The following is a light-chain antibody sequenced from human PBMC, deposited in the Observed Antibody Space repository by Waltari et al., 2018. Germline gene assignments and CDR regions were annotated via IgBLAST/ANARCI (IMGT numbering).Light chain of an antibody. V-gene: IGKV4-1*01. CDR2: WAS. J-gene: IGKJ1*01. CDR3: QQYYSSPRT. Sequence: DIVMTQSPDSLAVSLGERAHINCKSSQSVLQSSNNKNYLAWYQHKPGQPPKLLIYWASTRESGVPDRFSGSGSGTDFTLTISSLQAEDVAVYYCQQYYSSPRTFGQGTKVEIK. CDR1: QSVLQSSNNKNY.